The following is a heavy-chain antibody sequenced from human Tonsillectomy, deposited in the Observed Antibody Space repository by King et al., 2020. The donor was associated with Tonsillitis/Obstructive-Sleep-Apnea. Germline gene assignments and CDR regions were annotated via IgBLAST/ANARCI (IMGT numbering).Heavy chain of an antibody. D-gene: IGHD4-17*01. V-gene: IGHV5-51*03. CDR3: ARLTTGDYDTEEDYYGLDV. Sequence: QLVQSGAEVKKPGESLKISCKGSGYSFTNYWIGWVRQMPGKGLEWMGIIYPGDSDTRYSPSFQGQVTISADKSISTTFLQWSSLKAADTAIYYCARLTTGDYDTEEDYYGLDVWGQGTTVTVSS. CDR2: IYPGDSDT. CDR1: GYSFTNYW. J-gene: IGHJ6*02.